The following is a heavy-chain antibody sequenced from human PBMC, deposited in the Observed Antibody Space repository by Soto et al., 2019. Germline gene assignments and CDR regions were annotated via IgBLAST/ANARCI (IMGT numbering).Heavy chain of an antibody. Sequence: PGGSLRLSCAASGFTFSNYATAWVRQAPGKGLEWVSTIAGSGRSSYSANSVRGRFTISRDNSKNTLYLQMNSLRVEDTALYYFAKYYTETTSYYYYYGLDVWGQGTTVTVSS. CDR2: IAGSGRSS. CDR3: AKYYTETTSYYYYYGLDV. CDR1: GFTFSNYA. D-gene: IGHD4-17*01. V-gene: IGHV3-23*01. J-gene: IGHJ6*02.